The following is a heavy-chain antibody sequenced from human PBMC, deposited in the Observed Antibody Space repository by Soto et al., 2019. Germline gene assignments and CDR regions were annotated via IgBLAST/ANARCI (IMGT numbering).Heavy chain of an antibody. CDR1: GGTFSSYT. D-gene: IGHD3-10*01. J-gene: IGHJ6*02. CDR2: IIPILGIA. CDR3: ARDLGSGSYYYYYGMDV. V-gene: IGHV1-69*08. Sequence: QVQLVQSGAEVKKPGSSVKVSCKASGGTFSSYTISWVRQAPGQGLEWMGRIIPILGIANYAQKFQGRVTITADKSPSTAYMELSSLRSEDTAVYYCARDLGSGSYYYYYGMDVWGQGTTVTVSS.